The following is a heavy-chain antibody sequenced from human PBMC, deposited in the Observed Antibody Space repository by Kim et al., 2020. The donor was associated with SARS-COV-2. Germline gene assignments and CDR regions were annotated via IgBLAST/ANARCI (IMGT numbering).Heavy chain of an antibody. CDR1: GGSFSGYY. Sequence: SETLSLTCAVYGGSFSGYYWSWIRQPPGKGLEWIGEINHSGSTNYNPSLKSRVTISVDTSKNQFSLKLSSVTAADTAVYYCARGIAADVPFDYWGQGTLV. J-gene: IGHJ4*02. CDR3: ARGIAADVPFDY. V-gene: IGHV4-34*01. D-gene: IGHD6-13*01. CDR2: INHSGST.